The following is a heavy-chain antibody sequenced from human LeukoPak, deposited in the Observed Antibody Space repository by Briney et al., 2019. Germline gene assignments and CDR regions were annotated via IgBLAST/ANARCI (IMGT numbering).Heavy chain of an antibody. J-gene: IGHJ4*02. CDR1: GFTFDDYA. CDR2: ISSSSSYI. CDR3: ARGGGYGDTDY. V-gene: IGHV3-21*01. D-gene: IGHD4-17*01. Sequence: GGSLRLSCAVSGFTFDDYAMHWVRQAPGKGLEWVSSISSSSSYIYYADSVKGRFTISRDNAKNSLYLQMNSLRAEDTAVYYCARGGGYGDTDYWGQGTLVTVSS.